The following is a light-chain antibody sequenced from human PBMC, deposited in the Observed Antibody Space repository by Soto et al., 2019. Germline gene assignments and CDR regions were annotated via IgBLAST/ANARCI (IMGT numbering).Light chain of an antibody. CDR1: SGHSNYA. Sequence: QPVLTQSPSASASLGASVKLTCTLSSGHSNYAIAWHQQQPEKGPRYLMKLNTDGSHSKGDGIPDRCSGSSSGAERYRTISSLQSEDEADYYCQTWGTGPWVFGGGTKLTVL. CDR2: LNTDGSH. J-gene: IGLJ3*02. CDR3: QTWGTGPWV. V-gene: IGLV4-69*01.